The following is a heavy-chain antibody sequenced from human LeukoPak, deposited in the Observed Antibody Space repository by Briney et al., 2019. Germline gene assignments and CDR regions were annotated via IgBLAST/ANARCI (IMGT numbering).Heavy chain of an antibody. D-gene: IGHD1-26*01. Sequence: SETLSLTXTVSGGSISSSGYYWGWIRQPPGEGLEWIASIYYSGSTYYNPSLKSRVTISVDTSKNQLSLKLSSLTAADTAVYYCARHEYSGSYYGLSWFDPWGQGTLSPSPQ. V-gene: IGHV4-39*01. CDR2: IYYSGST. CDR1: GGSISSSGYY. CDR3: ARHEYSGSYYGLSWFDP. J-gene: IGHJ5*02.